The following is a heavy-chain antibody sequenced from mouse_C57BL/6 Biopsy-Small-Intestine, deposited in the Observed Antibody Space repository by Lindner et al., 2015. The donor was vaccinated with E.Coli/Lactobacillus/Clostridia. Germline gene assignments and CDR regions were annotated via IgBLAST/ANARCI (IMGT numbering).Heavy chain of an antibody. CDR1: GYTFTDYN. J-gene: IGHJ2*01. CDR3: ASLTGTKGYFDY. V-gene: IGHV1-18*01. Sequence: VQLQESGPELVKPGASVKIPCKASGYTFTDYNMDWVKQSPGKSLEWIGDIYPNSGGIIYDQKFKGKATLTVDKSSSTAYMELRSLTSEDSAVYYCASLTGTKGYFDYWGQGTTLTVSS. D-gene: IGHD4-1*01. CDR2: IYPNSGGI.